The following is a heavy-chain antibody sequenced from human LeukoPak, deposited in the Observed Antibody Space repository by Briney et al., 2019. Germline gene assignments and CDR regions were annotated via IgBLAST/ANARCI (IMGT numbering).Heavy chain of an antibody. CDR1: GASISSADYY. CDR2: IYYIGST. CDR3: GREWRVRGDFDY. D-gene: IGHD3-10*01. V-gene: IGHV4-30-4*01. J-gene: IGHJ4*02. Sequence: SETLSHTCTVSGASISSADYYWSWIRQPPGKGLEWIAYIYYIGSTYYNPSLKSRVTISVDTSKNQFSLKLSSVTAADTAVYYCGREWRVRGDFDYWGQGTLVTVSS.